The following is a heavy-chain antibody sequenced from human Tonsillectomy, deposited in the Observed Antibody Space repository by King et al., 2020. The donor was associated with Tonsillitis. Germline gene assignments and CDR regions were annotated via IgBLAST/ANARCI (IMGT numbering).Heavy chain of an antibody. CDR2: ISYDGDDK. V-gene: IGHV3-30-3*01. CDR3: ARGADSRGSWSFDY. CDR1: GFTFSTYA. J-gene: IGHJ4*02. D-gene: IGHD2-15*01. Sequence: VQLVESGRGVVQPGRSLRLSCAASGFTFSTYAMHWVRQAPGKGLEWVALISYDGDDKYYADSVKGRFTISRDNSKNTLYLQMNSLRPDDTAVYYCARGADSRGSWSFDYWGQGTLVTVSS.